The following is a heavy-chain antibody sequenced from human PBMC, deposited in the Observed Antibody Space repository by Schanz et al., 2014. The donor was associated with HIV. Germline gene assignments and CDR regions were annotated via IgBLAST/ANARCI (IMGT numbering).Heavy chain of an antibody. V-gene: IGHV1-46*01. J-gene: IGHJ6*02. CDR3: ARTHYSVVSSRAMDV. CDR2: IKTSGGTT. CDR1: GYGYIFTTSY. Sequence: QAQLVQSGAEVKKPGASVKISCKASGYGYIFTTSYIHWVRQAPGQGLEWMGMIKTSGGTTTYAQKFQGRVPLTRDTTATTVYMELSSLKSEDTAVYYCARTHYSVVSSRAMDVWGQGTTVTVSS. D-gene: IGHD2-15*01.